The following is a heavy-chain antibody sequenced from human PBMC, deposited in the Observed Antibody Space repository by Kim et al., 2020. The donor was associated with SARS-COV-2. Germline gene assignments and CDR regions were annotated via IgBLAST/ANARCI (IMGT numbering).Heavy chain of an antibody. CDR3: ARYLWPNDSYYYGMDV. CDR1: GYTFTSYG. J-gene: IGHJ6*02. Sequence: ASVKVSCKASGYTFTSYGISWVRQAPGQGLEWMGWISAYNGNTNYAQKLQGRVTMTTDTSTSTAYMELRSMRSDDTAVDYCARYLWPNDSYYYGMDVWGQGTTVTVSS. V-gene: IGHV1-18*01. D-gene: IGHD3-9*01. CDR2: ISAYNGNT.